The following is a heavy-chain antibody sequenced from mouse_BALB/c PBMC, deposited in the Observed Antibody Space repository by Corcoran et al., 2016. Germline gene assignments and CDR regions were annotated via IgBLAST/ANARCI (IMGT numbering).Heavy chain of an antibody. CDR1: GYTFTNYG. CDR3: EREPYARDY. CDR2: INTYTGEP. Sequence: QIQLVQSGPELKKPGETVQISCKASGYTFTNYGMNWVKQAPGKGLKWMGWINTYTGEPTYADDFKGRFAFSLETSASTAYLQINNLKNEDMATYFCEREPYARDYWGQGTSVTVSS. J-gene: IGHJ4*01. V-gene: IGHV9-1*02.